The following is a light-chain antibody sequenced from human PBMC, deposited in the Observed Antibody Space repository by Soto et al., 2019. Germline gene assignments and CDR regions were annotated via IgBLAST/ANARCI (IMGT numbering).Light chain of an antibody. CDR2: GNS. CDR1: SSNSGAGYD. CDR3: QSYDSSLSVRYV. Sequence: QSVLTRPPSVSGAPGQRVTMSCTGSSSNSGAGYDVHWYQQLPGTAPKLLIYGNSNRPSGVPDRFSGSKSGTSASLAITGLQAEDEADYYCQSYDSSLSVRYVFGTGTKVTVL. V-gene: IGLV1-40*01. J-gene: IGLJ1*01.